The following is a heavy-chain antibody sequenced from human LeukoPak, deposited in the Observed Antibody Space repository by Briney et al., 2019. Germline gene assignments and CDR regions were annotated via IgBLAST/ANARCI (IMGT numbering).Heavy chain of an antibody. V-gene: IGHV1-2*02. Sequence: GASVKVSCKASGYTFTGYYMHWVRQAPGQGLEWMGWINPNSGGTNYAQKFQGRVTMTRDTSISTAYMELSRLRSDDTAVYYCAGSYTMVRGEYWFDPWGQGTLVTVSS. CDR1: GYTFTGYY. CDR2: INPNSGGT. D-gene: IGHD3-10*01. J-gene: IGHJ5*02. CDR3: AGSYTMVRGEYWFDP.